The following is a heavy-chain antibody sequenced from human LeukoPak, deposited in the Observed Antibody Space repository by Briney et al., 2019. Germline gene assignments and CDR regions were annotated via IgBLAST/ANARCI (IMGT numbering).Heavy chain of an antibody. V-gene: IGHV3-30*03. Sequence: PGRSLRLSCIASGFTFNKYGMHWVRQAPGRGLEWVAVRSDDGSAQHYLDSVRGRFTISRDNAKNTLYLQMNSLRDADTAVYYCARDSRDYVFDYWGQGALVTVSS. J-gene: IGHJ4*02. D-gene: IGHD4-17*01. CDR2: RSDDGSAQ. CDR1: GFTFNKYG. CDR3: ARDSRDYVFDY.